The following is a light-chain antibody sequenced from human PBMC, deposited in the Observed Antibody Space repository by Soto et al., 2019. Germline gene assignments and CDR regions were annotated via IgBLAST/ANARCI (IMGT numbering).Light chain of an antibody. CDR1: QSVSISF. Sequence: EIVLTQSPGALVLSPGDRATLSCRASQSVSISFLAWYQHKAGQAPRLLIFGTSTRAPGTPDRFTGSGSGTDFTLPITRLEPEDFAVYYCHQYAASPQTFGQGTKIEL. J-gene: IGKJ1*01. V-gene: IGKV3-20*01. CDR2: GTS. CDR3: HQYAASPQT.